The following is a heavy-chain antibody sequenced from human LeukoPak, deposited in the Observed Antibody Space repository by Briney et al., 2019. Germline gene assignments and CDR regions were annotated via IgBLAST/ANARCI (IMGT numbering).Heavy chain of an antibody. D-gene: IGHD6-19*01. V-gene: IGHV1-2*02. Sequence: GASVKVSCKASGYTFTGYYMHWVRQAPGQGLEWMGWINPNSGGTNYAQKFQGRVTMTRDTSISTAYMELSRLRSNDTAVYCCARDWARYSSGWPLGYWGQGTLVTVSS. CDR1: GYTFTGYY. J-gene: IGHJ4*02. CDR3: ARDWARYSSGWPLGY. CDR2: INPNSGGT.